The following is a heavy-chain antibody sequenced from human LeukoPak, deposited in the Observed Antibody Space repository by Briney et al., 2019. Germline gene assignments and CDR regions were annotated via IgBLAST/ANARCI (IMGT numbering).Heavy chain of an antibody. D-gene: IGHD3-22*01. CDR1: GGSFSGYY. Sequence: SETLSLTCAVYGGSFSGYYWSWIRQPPGKGLEWIGEINHSGSTNYNPSLKSRVTISVDTSKNQFSLKLSSVTAADTAVYYCARRLITMIVVVTPYSWFDPWGQGTLGTVSS. CDR3: ARRLITMIVVVTPYSWFDP. J-gene: IGHJ5*02. V-gene: IGHV4-34*01. CDR2: INHSGST.